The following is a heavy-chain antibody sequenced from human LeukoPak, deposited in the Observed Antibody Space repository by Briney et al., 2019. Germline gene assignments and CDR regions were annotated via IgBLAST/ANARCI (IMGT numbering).Heavy chain of an antibody. CDR2: INHSGST. V-gene: IGHV4-34*01. CDR1: GGSFSGYY. CDR3: ARGLGSHSSSWYRA. D-gene: IGHD6-13*01. Sequence: SETLSLTCAVYGGSFSGYYWSWIRQPPGKGLEWIGEINHSGSTNYNPSLKSRVTISVDTSKNQFSLKLSSVTAADTAVYYWARGLGSHSSSWYRAWGQATLVTVSS. J-gene: IGHJ5*02.